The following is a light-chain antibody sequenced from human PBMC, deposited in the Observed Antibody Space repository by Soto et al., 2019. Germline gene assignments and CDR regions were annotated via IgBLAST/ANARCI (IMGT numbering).Light chain of an antibody. CDR3: QQTYSTPRWT. J-gene: IGKJ1*01. CDR1: QSVSSSY. Sequence: EIVLTQSPGTLSLSPGERATLSCRASQSVSSSYLAWYQQKPGQAPRLLIYGASSRATGIPDRFSGSGSGTDFTLTISRLEPEDFATYYCQQTYSTPRWTFGQGTKVDIK. V-gene: IGKV3-20*01. CDR2: GAS.